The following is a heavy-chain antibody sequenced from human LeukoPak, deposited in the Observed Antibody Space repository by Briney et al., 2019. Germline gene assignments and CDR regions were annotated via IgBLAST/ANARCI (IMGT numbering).Heavy chain of an antibody. CDR1: GGSINNYY. V-gene: IGHV4-59*08. J-gene: IGHJ3*02. D-gene: IGHD5-24*01. CDR2: IFYSGST. CDR3: ARRLRDGHTHFDAFDI. Sequence: PSETLSLTCTVSGGSINNYYWSWIRQPPGKGLEWIGYIFYSGSTNYNPSLKSRVTISIDTSENQFSLKLSSVTAADTAVYYCARRLRDGHTHFDAFDIWGQGTMVTVSS.